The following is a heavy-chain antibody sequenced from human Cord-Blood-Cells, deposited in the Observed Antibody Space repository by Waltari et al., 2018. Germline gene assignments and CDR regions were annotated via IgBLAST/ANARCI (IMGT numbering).Heavy chain of an antibody. CDR2: ISGDGGST. Sequence: EVQLVESGGGVVQPGGSLRRSGASSGFSFAEYAMHWVRQAPGKGLEWVSLISGDGGSTYYADSVKGRFTISRDNSKNSLYLQMNSLRTEDTALYYCAKVLGSYGDYWGQGTLVTVSS. CDR1: GFSFAEYA. D-gene: IGHD5-18*01. V-gene: IGHV3-43*02. CDR3: AKVLGSYGDY. J-gene: IGHJ4*02.